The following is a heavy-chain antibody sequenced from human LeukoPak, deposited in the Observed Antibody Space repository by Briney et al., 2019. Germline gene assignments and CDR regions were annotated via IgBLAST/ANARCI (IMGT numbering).Heavy chain of an antibody. J-gene: IGHJ6*02. CDR1: GGSFSGYY. CDR3: ARERIAAADSYYYYGMDV. V-gene: IGHV4-34*01. D-gene: IGHD6-13*01. CDR2: IYHSGST. Sequence: SETLSLTCAVYGGSFSGYYWSWIRQPPGKGLEWIGEIYHSGSTNYNPSLKSRVTISVDKSKNQFSLKLSSVTAADTAVYYCARERIAAADSYYYYGMDVWGQGTTVTVSS.